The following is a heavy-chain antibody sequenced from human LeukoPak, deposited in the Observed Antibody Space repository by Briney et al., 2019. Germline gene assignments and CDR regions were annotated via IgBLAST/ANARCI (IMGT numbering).Heavy chain of an antibody. D-gene: IGHD6-13*01. CDR3: ARDRNIAAAGTRPSDY. V-gene: IGHV3-53*01. J-gene: IGHJ4*02. Sequence: GGSLRLSCAASGFTVSSNYMNWVRQAPGKGLEWISVIYSGGDTNYADSVKGRFTISRDNAKNSLYLQMNSLRAEDTAVYYCARDRNIAAAGTRPSDYWGQGTLVTVSS. CDR1: GFTVSSNY. CDR2: IYSGGDT.